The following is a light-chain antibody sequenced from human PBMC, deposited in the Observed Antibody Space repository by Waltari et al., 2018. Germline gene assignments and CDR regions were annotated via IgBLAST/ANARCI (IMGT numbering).Light chain of an antibody. J-gene: IGKJ2*01. CDR2: AAS. CDR3: QQAHTFPYT. Sequence: DIQMTQSPSSVSASVGDRVTITFRASQGVTTWLAWYQQKPGKAPKLLIYAASRLQSGVPSRFTGTGSGTDFTLTISSLQPEDFATYYCQQAHTFPYTFGQGTKLEIK. CDR1: QGVTTW. V-gene: IGKV1-12*01.